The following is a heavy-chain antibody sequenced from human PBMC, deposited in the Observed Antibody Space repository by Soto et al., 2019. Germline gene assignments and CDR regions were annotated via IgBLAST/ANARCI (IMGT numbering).Heavy chain of an antibody. CDR1: GGSISSYY. V-gene: IGHV4-59*01. Sequence: SETLSLTCTVSGGSISSYYWSWIRQPPGKGLEWNGYIYYSGSTNYNPSLKSRVTISVDTSKNQFSLKLSSVTAADTAVYYCARGLNSGERYGPYYYYGMDVWGQGTTVTVSS. CDR3: ARGLNSGERYGPYYYYGMDV. D-gene: IGHD5-18*01. CDR2: IYYSGST. J-gene: IGHJ6*02.